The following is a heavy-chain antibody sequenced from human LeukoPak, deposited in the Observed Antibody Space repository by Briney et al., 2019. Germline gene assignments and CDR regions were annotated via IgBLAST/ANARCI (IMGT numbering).Heavy chain of an antibody. D-gene: IGHD6-19*01. CDR1: GFTFSSYA. J-gene: IGHJ4*02. V-gene: IGHV3-30*04. CDR2: ISYDGSNK. CDR3: ARAIAVAGSIDY. Sequence: PGRSLRLSCAASGFTFSSYAMHWVRQAPGKGLEWVAVISYDGSNKYYADSVKGRFTISRDNSKNTLYLQMNSLRAEDTAVYYCARAIAVAGSIDYWGQGTLVTVSS.